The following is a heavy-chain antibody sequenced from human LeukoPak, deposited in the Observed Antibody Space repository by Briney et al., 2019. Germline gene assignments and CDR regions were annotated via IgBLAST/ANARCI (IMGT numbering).Heavy chain of an antibody. V-gene: IGHV3-48*03. CDR2: ISRSGTTI. D-gene: IGHD2-8*01. Sequence: GGSLRLSCAASGFTFSSYEMNWVRQAPGRGLEWVSFISRSGTTIYADSVKGRFSISRDNSKNILYLQMNSLRAEDTAVYYCAKDRCSNGIGCYYYYMDVWGKGTTVTISS. CDR1: GFTFSSYE. CDR3: AKDRCSNGIGCYYYYMDV. J-gene: IGHJ6*03.